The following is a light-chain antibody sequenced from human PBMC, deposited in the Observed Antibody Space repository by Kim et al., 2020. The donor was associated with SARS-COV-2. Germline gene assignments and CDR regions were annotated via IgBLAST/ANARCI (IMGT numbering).Light chain of an antibody. Sequence: SSELTQDPAVSVALVQTDRLTCQADILRSYYAIWYQPNPTHSPILVINSKNNRPSGKPDQFSGSITCNTASLTIAGAHPDSEADSYCNSRDTIGNHWVF. CDR1: ILRSYY. CDR3: NSRDTIGNHWV. CDR2: SKN. V-gene: IGLV3-19*01. J-gene: IGLJ3*02.